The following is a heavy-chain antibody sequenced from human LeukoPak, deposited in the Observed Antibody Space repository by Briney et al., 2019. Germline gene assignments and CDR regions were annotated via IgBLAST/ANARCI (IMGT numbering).Heavy chain of an antibody. Sequence: ASVKVSSRASGFTLTDYYIHWVRQAPGQGLEWMGWINPNSGTTNFAQKFQGRVTMTRDTSISTAYMELSRLRSDDTAVYYCARTTGGYCTSTSCLFEYWGQGTLVTVSS. V-gene: IGHV1-2*02. CDR3: ARTTGGYCTSTSCLFEY. J-gene: IGHJ4*02. CDR2: INPNSGTT. CDR1: GFTLTDYY. D-gene: IGHD2-2*01.